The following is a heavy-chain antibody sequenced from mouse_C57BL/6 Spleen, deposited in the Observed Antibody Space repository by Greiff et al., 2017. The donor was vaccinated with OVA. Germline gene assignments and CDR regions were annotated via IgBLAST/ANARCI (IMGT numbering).Heavy chain of an antibody. CDR2: IRNKANGYTT. Sequence: DVKLVESGGGLVQPGGSLSLSCAASGFTFTDYYMSWVRQPPGKALEWLGFIRNKANGYTTEYSASVKGRFTISRDNSQSILYLQMNALRAEDSATYYCARYSNSWYFDVWGTGTTVTVSS. D-gene: IGHD2-1*01. J-gene: IGHJ1*03. CDR1: GFTFTDYY. V-gene: IGHV7-3*01. CDR3: ARYSNSWYFDV.